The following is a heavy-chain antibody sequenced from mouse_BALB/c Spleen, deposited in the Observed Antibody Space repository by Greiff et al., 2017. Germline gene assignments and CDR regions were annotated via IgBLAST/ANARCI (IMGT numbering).Heavy chain of an antibody. CDR2: ISSGSSTI. CDR1: GFTFSSFG. V-gene: IGHV5-17*02. D-gene: IGHD1-1*02. Sequence: EVMLVESGGGLVQPGGSRKLSCAASGFTFSSFGMHWVRQAPEKGLEWVAYISSGSSTIYYADTVKGRFTISRDNPKNTLFLQMTSLRSEDTAMYYCARERELWPSAYWGQGTLVTVSA. CDR3: ARERELWPSAY. J-gene: IGHJ3*01.